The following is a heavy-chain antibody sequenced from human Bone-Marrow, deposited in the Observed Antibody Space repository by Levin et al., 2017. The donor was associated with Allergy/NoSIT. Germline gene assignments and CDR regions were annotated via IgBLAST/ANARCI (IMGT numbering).Heavy chain of an antibody. CDR2: IHSGGNT. CDR1: GFTVSTSY. CDR3: ARGSQWLVRDFDY. Sequence: PSGGSLRLSCAASGFTVSTSYMSWVRQAPGKGLEWVSLIHSGGNTYYADSLKGRFTISTDSSQNSLHLQMNDLSPGDTAMYYCARGSQWLVRDFDYWGQGTLVTVSS. D-gene: IGHD6-19*01. V-gene: IGHV3-66*01. J-gene: IGHJ4*02.